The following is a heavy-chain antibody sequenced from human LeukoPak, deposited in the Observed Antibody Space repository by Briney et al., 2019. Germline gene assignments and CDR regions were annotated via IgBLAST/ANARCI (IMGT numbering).Heavy chain of an antibody. CDR1: GYTFTDYY. CDR2: INPNSGGT. Sequence: ASVKFSCKASGYTFTDYYIHWVRQAPGQGLEWMGWINPNSGGTNYAQKFQGWVTMTRDTSISTAYMELSRLRSDDTAVYYCASTLKVTTPFSLRYWGQGTLVTVSS. CDR3: ASTLKVTTPFSLRY. J-gene: IGHJ4*02. D-gene: IGHD4-17*01. V-gene: IGHV1-2*04.